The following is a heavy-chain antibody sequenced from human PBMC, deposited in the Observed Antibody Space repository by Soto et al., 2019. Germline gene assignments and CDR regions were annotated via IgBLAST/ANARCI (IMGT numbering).Heavy chain of an antibody. J-gene: IGHJ4*02. Sequence: GGSLRLSCAASGFTFSSYGMHWVRQAPGKGLEWVAVIWYDGSNKYYADSVKGRFTISRDNSKNTLYLQMNSLRAEDTAVYYCARDGGYSGGWYPRYWGQGTLVTVSS. D-gene: IGHD6-19*01. CDR3: ARDGGYSGGWYPRY. CDR2: IWYDGSNK. V-gene: IGHV3-33*01. CDR1: GFTFSSYG.